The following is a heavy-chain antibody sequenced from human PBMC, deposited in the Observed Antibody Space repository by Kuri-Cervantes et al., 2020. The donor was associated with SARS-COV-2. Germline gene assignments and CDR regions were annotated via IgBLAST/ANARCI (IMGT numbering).Heavy chain of an antibody. CDR2: IDAIGGT. Sequence: SQTLSLTCGVSGGSFRGFHWSWIRQSPGKGLEWIGEIDAIGGTHYTPSLESRLTISVDKSKNQFSLKLSSVTAADTAVYYCARVDGAGYSYGFRTATSADAFDIWGQGTTVTVSS. V-gene: IGHV4-34*01. D-gene: IGHD5-18*01. CDR3: ARVDGAGYSYGFRTATSADAFDI. CDR1: GGSFRGFH. J-gene: IGHJ3*02.